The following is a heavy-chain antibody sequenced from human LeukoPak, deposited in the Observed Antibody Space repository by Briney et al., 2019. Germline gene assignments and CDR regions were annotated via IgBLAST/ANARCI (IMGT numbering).Heavy chain of an antibody. J-gene: IGHJ4*02. CDR2: IYHSEST. D-gene: IGHD5-12*01. CDR1: GVSLRTYY. CDR3: ARDGYSGNDGL. V-gene: IGHV4-59*01. Sequence: SETLSLTCTVSGVSLRTYYWSWIRPPPGKGLEWIGYIYHSESTKYTPSLKSRVTISVDTSKNQFSLKLSSVTAADTAVYYCARDGYSGNDGLWGQGTLVTVSS.